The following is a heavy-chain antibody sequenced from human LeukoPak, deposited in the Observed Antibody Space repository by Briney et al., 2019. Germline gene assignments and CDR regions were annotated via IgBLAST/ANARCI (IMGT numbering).Heavy chain of an antibody. Sequence: GGSLRLSCAASGFTFSSYSMNWVRQAPGKGLVWVSRINSDGSTTSYADSVKGRFTISRDNAKNTLYLQMNSLRAEDTAVYYCTRATAGGWFDPWGQGTLVTVSS. V-gene: IGHV3-74*01. CDR3: TRATAGGWFDP. CDR1: GFTFSSYS. CDR2: INSDGSTT. D-gene: IGHD2-21*02. J-gene: IGHJ5*02.